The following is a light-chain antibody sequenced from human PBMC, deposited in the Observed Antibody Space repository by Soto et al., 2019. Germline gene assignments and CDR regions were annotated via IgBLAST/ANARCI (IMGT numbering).Light chain of an antibody. Sequence: DIVLTQTPLFLSVTPGQPASISCRSTQSLLQSDGKTYFYWFLQTAGQPPQLLIYEVSNRVSGVSDRFSGSGSGTDFTLKISKVESEDVGIYYCMQLLHTPFSFGPGTKVDFK. J-gene: IGKJ3*01. CDR1: QSLLQSDGKTY. V-gene: IGKV2D-29*01. CDR3: MQLLHTPFS. CDR2: EVS.